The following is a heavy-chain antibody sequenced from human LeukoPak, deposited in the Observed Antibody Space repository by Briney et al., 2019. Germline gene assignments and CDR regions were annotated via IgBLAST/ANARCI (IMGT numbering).Heavy chain of an antibody. V-gene: IGHV4-34*01. CDR3: ARHSSSSRGSAHDY. D-gene: IGHD6-6*01. CDR1: GGSFSGYY. CDR2: INQSGST. Sequence: PSETLSLTCAVYGGSFSGYYWSWIRQPPGKGLEWIGEINQSGSTNYNPSLKSRVTISVDTSKNQFSLKLSSVTAADTAAYYCARHSSSSRGSAHDYWGQGTLVTVSS. J-gene: IGHJ4*02.